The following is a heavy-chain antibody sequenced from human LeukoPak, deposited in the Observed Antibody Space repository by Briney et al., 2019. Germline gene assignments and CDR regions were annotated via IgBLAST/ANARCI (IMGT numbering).Heavy chain of an antibody. Sequence: PSETLSLTCAVYGGSFSGYYWSWIRQPPGKGLEWIGEINHSGSTNYNPSLKSRVTISVDTSKNQFSLKLSSVTAADTAVYYCARSYCIGTNCYSHLFDYWGQGNLVTVSS. J-gene: IGHJ4*02. V-gene: IGHV4-34*01. CDR2: INHSGST. D-gene: IGHD2-2*01. CDR3: ARSYCIGTNCYSHLFDY. CDR1: GGSFSGYY.